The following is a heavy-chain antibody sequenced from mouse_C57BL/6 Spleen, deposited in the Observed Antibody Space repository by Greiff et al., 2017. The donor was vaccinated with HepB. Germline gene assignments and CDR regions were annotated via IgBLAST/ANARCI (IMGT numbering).Heavy chain of an antibody. D-gene: IGHD2-4*01. CDR2: IYPGDGDT. V-gene: IGHV1-82*01. CDR1: GYAFSSSW. J-gene: IGHJ2*01. CDR3: ARLNYDYDGGVFDY. Sequence: QVHVKQSGPELVKPGASVKISCKASGYAFSSSWMNWVKQRPGKGLEWIGRIYPGDGDTNYNGKFKGKATLTADKSSSTAYMQLSSLTSEDSAVYFCARLNYDYDGGVFDYWGQGTTLTVSS.